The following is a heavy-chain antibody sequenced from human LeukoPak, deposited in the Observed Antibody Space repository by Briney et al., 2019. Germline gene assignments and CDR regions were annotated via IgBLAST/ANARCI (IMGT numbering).Heavy chain of an antibody. J-gene: IGHJ4*02. V-gene: IGHV4-59*06. CDR3: ARFDSSGGGFDY. CDR1: GGSISNYY. D-gene: IGHD3-22*01. CDR2: IYYSGST. Sequence: SETLSLTCTVSGGSISNYYWSWIRQPPGKGLEWIGYIYYSGSTYYNPSLKSRVTISVDTSKNQFSLKLSSVTAADTAVYYCARFDSSGGGFDYWGQGTLVTVSS.